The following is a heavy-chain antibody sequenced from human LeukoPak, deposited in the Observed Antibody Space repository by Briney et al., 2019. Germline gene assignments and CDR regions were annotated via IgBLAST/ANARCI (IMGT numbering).Heavy chain of an antibody. Sequence: SETLSLTCTVSGGSTSSYYWSWIRQPPGKGLEWIGYIYYSGSTNYNPSLKSRVTISVDTSKNQFSLKLSSVTAADTAVYYCASHNSKLRFDYWGQGTLVTVSS. J-gene: IGHJ4*02. CDR3: ASHNSKLRFDY. V-gene: IGHV4-59*08. D-gene: IGHD1-26*01. CDR2: IYYSGST. CDR1: GGSTSSYY.